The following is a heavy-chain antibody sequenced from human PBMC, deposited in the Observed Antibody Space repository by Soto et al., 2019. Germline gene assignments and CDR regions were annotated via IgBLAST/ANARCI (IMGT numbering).Heavy chain of an antibody. CDR1: GFTFSSYA. Sequence: PGGSLRLSCAASGFTFSSYAMHWVRQAPGKGLEWVAVISYDGSNKYYADSVKGRFTISRDNSKNTLYLQMNSLRAEDTAVYYCAKDRLKLPAAIKSPWFDPWGQGTLVTVSS. CDR2: ISYDGSNK. V-gene: IGHV3-30-3*01. J-gene: IGHJ5*02. D-gene: IGHD2-2*01. CDR3: AKDRLKLPAAIKSPWFDP.